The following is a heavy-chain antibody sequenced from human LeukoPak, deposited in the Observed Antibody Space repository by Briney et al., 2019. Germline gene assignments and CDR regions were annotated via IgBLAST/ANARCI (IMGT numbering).Heavy chain of an antibody. V-gene: IGHV1-2*02. D-gene: IGHD4-11*01. Sequence: ASVKVSCTASGYTFISYYMHWGRQAPGQGLEWMGWINPNSGVKNYAQKFQGRVTITRDTSISTAYMELNSLRSDDRAVYYCATTRVTTTRLDYWGQGTLVTVSS. CDR2: INPNSGVK. CDR3: ATTRVTTTRLDY. J-gene: IGHJ4*02. CDR1: GYTFISYY.